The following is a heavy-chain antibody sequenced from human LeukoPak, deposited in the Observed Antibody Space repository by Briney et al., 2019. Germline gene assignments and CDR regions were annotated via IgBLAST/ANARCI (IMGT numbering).Heavy chain of an antibody. CDR1: GFTFSSYG. V-gene: IGHV3-30*03. CDR3: ARGEHTSSWYPLDY. J-gene: IGHJ4*02. Sequence: PGGSLRLSCAASGFTFSSYGMHWVRQAPGKGLEWVAVISYDGSNKYYADSVKGRFTISRDNAKNSLYLQMNSLRAEDTAVYYCARGEHTSSWYPLDYWGQGTLVTVSS. CDR2: ISYDGSNK. D-gene: IGHD6-13*01.